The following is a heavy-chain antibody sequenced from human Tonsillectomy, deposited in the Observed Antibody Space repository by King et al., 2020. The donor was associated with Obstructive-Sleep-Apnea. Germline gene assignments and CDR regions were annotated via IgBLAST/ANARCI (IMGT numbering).Heavy chain of an antibody. Sequence: DVQLVESGGGLVKPGGSLRLSCAASGFTFFTYDMHWVRQAPGKGLDWVSYISATASHTYYADSLKGRFTISRDNAKNSLFLQMNSLRGEDTAVYYCASLDYGDYDYWGQGTLVTVSS. CDR2: ISATASHT. CDR1: GFTFFTYD. CDR3: ASLDYGDYDY. D-gene: IGHD4-17*01. J-gene: IGHJ4*02. V-gene: IGHV3-21*01.